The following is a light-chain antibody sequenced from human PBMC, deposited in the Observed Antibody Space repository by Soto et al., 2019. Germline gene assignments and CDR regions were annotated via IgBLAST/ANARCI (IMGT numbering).Light chain of an antibody. V-gene: IGKV3-20*01. Sequence: EIVLTQSPGTLSLSPGERATLSCRASQSVSSSFLTWYQQKPGQAPRLLIYGASSRATGIPGRFSGSGSGTDFTLTISRLEPDDFAVYYCQQYGSSRLTFGGGTKVEIK. CDR2: GAS. CDR1: QSVSSSF. J-gene: IGKJ4*01. CDR3: QQYGSSRLT.